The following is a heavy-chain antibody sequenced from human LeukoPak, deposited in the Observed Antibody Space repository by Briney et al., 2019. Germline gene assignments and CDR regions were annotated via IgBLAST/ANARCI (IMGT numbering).Heavy chain of an antibody. CDR1: GGSVSSGSYY. J-gene: IGHJ4*02. CDR3: ARETWILYYFDY. V-gene: IGHV4-61*01. Sequence: SETLSLTCTVSGGSVSSGSYYWSWIRQPPGKGLEWIGYIYYSGSTYYNPSLKSRVTISVDTSKNQFSLKLSSVTAADTAVYYCARETWILYYFDYWGQGTLVTVSS. D-gene: IGHD5-12*01. CDR2: IYYSGST.